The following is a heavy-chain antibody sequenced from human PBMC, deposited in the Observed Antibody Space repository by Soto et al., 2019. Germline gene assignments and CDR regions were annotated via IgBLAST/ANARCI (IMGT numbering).Heavy chain of an antibody. CDR1: GFTFSNYA. V-gene: IGHV3-23*01. CDR2: ISGSGGST. D-gene: IGHD3-10*01. CDR3: AKVVGSRLWFGELISDYDYYYMDV. Sequence: GGSLRLSCAASGFTFSNYAMSWVRQAPGEGQEWVSDISGSGGSTFYADSVKGRFTISRDNSKNTLYLQMNSLRAEDTAVYYCAKVVGSRLWFGELISDYDYYYMDVWGKGTTVTVSS. J-gene: IGHJ6*03.